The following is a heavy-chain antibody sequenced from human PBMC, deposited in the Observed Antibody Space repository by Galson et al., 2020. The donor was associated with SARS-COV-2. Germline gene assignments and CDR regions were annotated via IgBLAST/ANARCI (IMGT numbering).Heavy chain of an antibody. CDR1: GGSFTGYY. D-gene: IGHD3-16*02. J-gene: IGHJ4*02. CDR2: IDHSGSA. CDR3: ARLLFYLWGSYRLDY. V-gene: IGHV4-34*01. Sequence: SQASETLSLTCNVNGGSFTGYYWSWIRQTPGKGLEWIGEIDHSGSANYNPSLKSRVTISVDTPKNQFSLKLSSVTAADTAVYYCARLLFYLWGSYRLDYWGQGTLVTVSS.